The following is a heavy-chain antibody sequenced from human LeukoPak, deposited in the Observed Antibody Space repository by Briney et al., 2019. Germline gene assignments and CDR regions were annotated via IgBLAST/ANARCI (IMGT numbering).Heavy chain of an antibody. J-gene: IGHJ4*02. Sequence: PGGSLRLSCAASGFTFSSYAMHWVRQAPGKGLEWVAVISYDGSNKYYADSVKGRFTIPRDNSKNTLYLQMNSLRAEDTAVYYCARDQGSSSYLDYWGQGTLVTVSS. CDR2: ISYDGSNK. V-gene: IGHV3-30*04. CDR1: GFTFSSYA. CDR3: ARDQGSSSYLDY. D-gene: IGHD6-13*01.